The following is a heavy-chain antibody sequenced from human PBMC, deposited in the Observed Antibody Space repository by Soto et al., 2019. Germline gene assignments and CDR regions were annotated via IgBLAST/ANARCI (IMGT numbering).Heavy chain of an antibody. V-gene: IGHV4-59*01. CDR3: ARAVVVVPAANAFDI. CDR2: IYYSGST. Sequence: SETLSLTCTVSGGSISSYYWSWIRQPPGKGLEWIGYIYYSGSTNYNPSLKSRVTISVDTSKNQFSLKLSSVTAADTAVYYCARAVVVVPAANAFDIWGQGTMVTVSS. J-gene: IGHJ3*02. CDR1: GGSISSYY. D-gene: IGHD2-2*01.